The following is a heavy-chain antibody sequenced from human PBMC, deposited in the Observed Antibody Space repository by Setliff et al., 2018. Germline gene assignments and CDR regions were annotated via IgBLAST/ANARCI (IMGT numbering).Heavy chain of an antibody. J-gene: IGHJ4*02. CDR3: ARLWISYESNTYFYPKYFDF. V-gene: IGHV4-34*01. D-gene: IGHD3-22*01. CDR1: GGSFSGYY. CDR2: INHSGST. Sequence: SETLSLTCAVYGGSFSGYYWSWIRQPPGKGLEWIGEINHSGSTNYNPSLKSRVAISVDTSENQFSLRLNSVTAADTAVYYCARLWISYESNTYFYPKYFDFWGQGTLVTVSS.